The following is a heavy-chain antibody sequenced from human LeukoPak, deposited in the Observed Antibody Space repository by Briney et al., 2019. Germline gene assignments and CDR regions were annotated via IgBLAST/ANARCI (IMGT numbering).Heavy chain of an antibody. Sequence: ASVKVSCKASGYTFTSYYMHWVRQAPGQGLEWMGIINPSGGNTNYAQKFQGRVTITADKSTSTAYMELSSLKSDDTAVYYCAKSGKKLAYFYYYMDVWGKGTTVTVSS. CDR1: GYTFTSYY. CDR2: INPSGGNT. V-gene: IGHV1-46*01. CDR3: AKSGKKLAYFYYYMDV. J-gene: IGHJ6*03. D-gene: IGHD1-14*01.